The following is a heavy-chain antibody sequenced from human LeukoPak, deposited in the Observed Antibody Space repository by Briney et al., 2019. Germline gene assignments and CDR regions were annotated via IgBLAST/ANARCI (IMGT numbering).Heavy chain of an antibody. J-gene: IGHJ6*02. Sequence: GGSLRLSCAASGFTFSDYYMSWIRQAPGKGLEWVANIKQDGSEKYYVDSVKGRFTISRDNAKNSLYLQMNSLRAEDTAVYYCARGDYGDYFYDGMDVWGQGTTVTVSS. CDR2: IKQDGSEK. V-gene: IGHV3-7*01. CDR1: GFTFSDYY. CDR3: ARGDYGDYFYDGMDV. D-gene: IGHD4-17*01.